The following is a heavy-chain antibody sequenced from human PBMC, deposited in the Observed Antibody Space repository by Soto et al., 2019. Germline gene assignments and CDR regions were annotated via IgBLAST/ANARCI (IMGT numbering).Heavy chain of an antibody. CDR2: IYYSGST. CDR3: ARHSTLRYFDCFFDY. J-gene: IGHJ4*02. D-gene: IGHD3-9*01. CDR1: GGSISSYY. V-gene: IGHV4-59*08. Sequence: SETLSLTCTVSGGSISSYYWSWIRQPPGKGLEWIGYIYYSGSTNYNPSLKSRVNISVDTSKNQFSLKLRSVTAADTAVYYCARHSTLRYFDCFFDYWGQGTLVTVSS.